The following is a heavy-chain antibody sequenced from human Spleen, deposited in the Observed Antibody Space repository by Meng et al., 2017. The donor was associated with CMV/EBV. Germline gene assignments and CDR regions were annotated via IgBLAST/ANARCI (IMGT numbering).Heavy chain of an antibody. CDR1: GDSVSNNSAA. V-gene: IGHV6-1*01. D-gene: IGHD3-22*01. CDR3: ARDYYDSGAYYYTEEYYHGLDV. Sequence: SQTLSLTCAISGDSVSNNSAAWNWVRQSPSRGLEWLGRTYYRSKWYDDYAMAVKSRITINPDTSKNQFSLQLNSVTPEDTAVYYCARDYYDSGAYYYTEEYYHGLDVWGQGTTVTVSS. CDR2: TYYRSKWYD. J-gene: IGHJ6*02.